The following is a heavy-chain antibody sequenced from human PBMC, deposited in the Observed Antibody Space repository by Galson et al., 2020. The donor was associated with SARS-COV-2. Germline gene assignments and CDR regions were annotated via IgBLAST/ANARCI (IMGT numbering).Heavy chain of an antibody. CDR2: ISYDGSNK. J-gene: IGHJ6*03. CDR1: GFTFSSYA. Sequence: GGSLRLSCAASGFTFSSYAMHWVRQAPGKGLEWVAVISYDGSNKYYADSVKGRFTISRDNSKNTLYLQMNSLRAEDTAVYYCARDGTYYDFWSGYSSLTHYYYYYYMDVWGKGTTVTVSS. V-gene: IGHV3-30*04. CDR3: ARDGTYYDFWSGYSSLTHYYYYYYMDV. D-gene: IGHD3-3*01.